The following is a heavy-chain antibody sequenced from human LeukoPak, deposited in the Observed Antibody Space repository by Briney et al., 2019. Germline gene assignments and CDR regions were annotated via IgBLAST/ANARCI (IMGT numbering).Heavy chain of an antibody. V-gene: IGHV4-39*01. J-gene: IGHJ4*02. Sequence: PSETLSLTCTVSGGSINSRPYSWGWIRQPPGKGLEWLGSYSGSTYYKPSLKSRVTISVDTSKNQFSLKLNSVTAADTAVYYCARLVVSSWYHEVLLGRDYWGQGTLVTVSS. CDR3: ARLVVSSWYHEVLLGRDY. D-gene: IGHD6-13*01. CDR2: YSGST. CDR1: GGSINSRPYS.